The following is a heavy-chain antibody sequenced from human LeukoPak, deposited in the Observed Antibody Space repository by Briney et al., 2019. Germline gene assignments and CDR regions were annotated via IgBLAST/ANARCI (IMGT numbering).Heavy chain of an antibody. V-gene: IGHV3-21*01. J-gene: IGHJ3*02. Sequence: GGSLRLSCAASGFTFSSYSMNRVRQAPGKGLEWVSSISSSSSYIYYADSVKGRFTISRDKAKNSLYLQMNSLRAEDTAVYYCARGYSRAAFDIWGQGTVVAVSS. D-gene: IGHD2-15*01. CDR3: ARGYSRAAFDI. CDR1: GFTFSSYS. CDR2: ISSSSSYI.